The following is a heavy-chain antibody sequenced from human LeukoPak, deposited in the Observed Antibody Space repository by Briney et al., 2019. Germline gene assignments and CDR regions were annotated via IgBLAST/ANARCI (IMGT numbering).Heavy chain of an antibody. CDR3: AAEDSNGMDV. Sequence: SETLSLTCTVSGGSISGYYWTWIRQSPGKGLEWIGYIHYSGSTNYNPSLKSRVTISLDTSKSQFSLRLSSVTAADTAVYYCAAEDSNGMDVWGQGTTVTVSS. D-gene: IGHD3-22*01. CDR1: GGSISGYY. V-gene: IGHV4-59*12. J-gene: IGHJ6*02. CDR2: IHYSGST.